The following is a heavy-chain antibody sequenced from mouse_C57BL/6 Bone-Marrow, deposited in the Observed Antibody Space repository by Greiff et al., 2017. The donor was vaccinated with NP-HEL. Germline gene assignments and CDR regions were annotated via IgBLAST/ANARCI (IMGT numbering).Heavy chain of an antibody. D-gene: IGHD1-1*02. Sequence: QVQLQQPGAELVKPGASVKMSCKASGYTFTRYWITWVKQRPGQGLEWIGDLYPGSGSTNYNEKFKSKATLAVDTSSSTAYMQLSSLTSEDSAVYYCARSDGDFDYWGQGTTLTVSS. V-gene: IGHV1-55*01. CDR2: LYPGSGST. J-gene: IGHJ2*01. CDR3: ARSDGDFDY. CDR1: GYTFTRYW.